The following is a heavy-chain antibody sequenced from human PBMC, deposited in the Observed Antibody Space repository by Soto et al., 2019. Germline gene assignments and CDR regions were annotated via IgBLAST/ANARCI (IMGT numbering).Heavy chain of an antibody. CDR3: ARDPLKLAAMTHYYYYGMDV. V-gene: IGHV1-46*01. CDR2: INPSGGST. CDR1: GYTFTSYY. J-gene: IGHJ6*02. D-gene: IGHD6-25*01. Sequence: QVQLVQSGAEVKKPGASVKVSCKASGYTFTSYYMHWVRQAPGQGLEWMGIINPSGGSTSYAQKFQGRVTMTRDTSTSTVYMELSSLRSEDTAVYYCARDPLKLAAMTHYYYYGMDVWGQGTTVTVSS.